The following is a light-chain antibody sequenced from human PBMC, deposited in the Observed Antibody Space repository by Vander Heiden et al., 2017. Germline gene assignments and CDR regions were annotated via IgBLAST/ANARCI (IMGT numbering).Light chain of an antibody. Sequence: DIQMTQSPSSLSASVGDRITITCRASQIITRHLNWYQQKAGRAPNLLIYGASSLQSGVPSRFSGSGSGTDFTLTITSLQPEDFATYYCQQSLSSPLTFGGGTKVEI. CDR3: QQSLSSPLT. V-gene: IGKV1-39*01. J-gene: IGKJ4*01. CDR2: GAS. CDR1: QIITRH.